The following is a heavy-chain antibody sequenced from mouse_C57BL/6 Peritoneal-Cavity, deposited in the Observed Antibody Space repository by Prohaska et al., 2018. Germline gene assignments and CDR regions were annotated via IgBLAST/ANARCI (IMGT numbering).Heavy chain of an antibody. CDR3: AKKGYYEYFDV. Sequence: SPGKGLEWLGVIWRGGSTDYNAAFMYRLSITKDNTKSKVFWKMNSLQADDTAIYYCAKKGYYEYFDVWGTGTTVTVSS. V-gene: IGHV2-5*01. J-gene: IGHJ1*03. D-gene: IGHD1-1*01. CDR2: IWRGGST.